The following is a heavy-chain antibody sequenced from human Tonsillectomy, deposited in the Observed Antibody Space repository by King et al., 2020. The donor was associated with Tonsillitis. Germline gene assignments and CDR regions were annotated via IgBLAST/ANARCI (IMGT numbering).Heavy chain of an antibody. J-gene: IGHJ4*02. D-gene: IGHD3-3*01. CDR2: ITSDATST. CDR1: GFTFSSYW. Sequence: VQLVESGGGLVQPGGSLRLSCAASGFTFSSYWMHWVRQAPGKGLVWVSRITSDATSTTYADSVKGRFTISRDNAKNTLYLQMNSLRDEETAVYICARRWTFGGRGGAEWGYFDYWGQGTLVTVSS. V-gene: IGHV3-74*01. CDR3: ARRWTFGGRGGAEWGYFDY.